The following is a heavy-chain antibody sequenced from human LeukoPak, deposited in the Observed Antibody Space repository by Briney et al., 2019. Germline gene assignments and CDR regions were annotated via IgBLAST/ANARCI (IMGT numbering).Heavy chain of an antibody. D-gene: IGHD2/OR15-2a*01. CDR2: INEDGSVR. J-gene: IGHJ4*01. CDR3: ASRESSMSRSH. Sequence: GGSLRLSCVASGFIFSDYWMNWVRQVPGKGLEWVANINEDGSVRDYVHSVRGRFTISRDNAKNSMYLQMNSLRAEDTAIYYCASRESSMSRSHWGHGTLVTVSS. V-gene: IGHV3-7*01. CDR1: GFIFSDYW.